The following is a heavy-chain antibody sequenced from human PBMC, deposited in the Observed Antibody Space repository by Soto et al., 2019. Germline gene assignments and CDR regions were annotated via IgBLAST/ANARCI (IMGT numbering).Heavy chain of an antibody. J-gene: IGHJ6*02. V-gene: IGHV4-4*02. CDR1: GGSISSSNW. D-gene: IGHD6-19*01. Sequence: QVQLQESGPGLVKPSGTLSLTCAVSGGSISSSNWWSWVRQPPGKGLEWIGEIYHSGSTNYNPSRKSRVTISVDKSKNQFALKLSSVTAADTAVYYCARVPANSSGLPRYYGMDVWGQGTTVTVSS. CDR3: ARVPANSSGLPRYYGMDV. CDR2: IYHSGST.